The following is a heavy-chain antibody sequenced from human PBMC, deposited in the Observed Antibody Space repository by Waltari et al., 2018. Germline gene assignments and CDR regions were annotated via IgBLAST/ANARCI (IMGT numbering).Heavy chain of an antibody. V-gene: IGHV4-34*01. CDR1: GGSFSGYY. CDR2: INHSGST. J-gene: IGHJ5*02. D-gene: IGHD2-2*01. Sequence: QVQLQQWGAGLLKPSETLSLTCGVYGGSFSGYYWSWIRQPPGKGLEWIGEINHSGSTNYNPSLKSRVTISVDTSNNQFSLKLRPVTAADTAVYYCAKVPRQQGEVTIRGWFDPWGQGTLVTVSS. CDR3: AKVPRQQGEVTIRGWFDP.